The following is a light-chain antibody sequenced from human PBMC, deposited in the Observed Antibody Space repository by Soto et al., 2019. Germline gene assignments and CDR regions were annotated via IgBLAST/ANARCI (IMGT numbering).Light chain of an antibody. CDR3: QQYNSYET. CDR1: QSISSW. Sequence: DIQMTQSPSTLSASVGDRVTITCRASQSISSWLAWYQQKPGKAPKLLIYDASSLESGVPSRFSGSGSGTEFPLTISSLQPDDFAPYYCQQYNSYETFGQGTKVEIK. CDR2: DAS. J-gene: IGKJ1*01. V-gene: IGKV1-5*01.